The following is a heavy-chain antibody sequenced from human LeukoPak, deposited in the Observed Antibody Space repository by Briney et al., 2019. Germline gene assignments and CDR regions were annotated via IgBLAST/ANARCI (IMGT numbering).Heavy chain of an antibody. Sequence: QPGGSLRLSCAASGFTFSSYWMHWVRQAPGKGLVWVSRINSDGSSTSYADSVKGRFTISRDNAKNTLYLQMNSLRAEDTAVYYCARVQGHPPNGLDIWGQGTMVTVSP. CDR3: ARVQGHPPNGLDI. D-gene: IGHD2-8*01. J-gene: IGHJ3*02. CDR1: GFTFSSYW. CDR2: INSDGSST. V-gene: IGHV3-74*01.